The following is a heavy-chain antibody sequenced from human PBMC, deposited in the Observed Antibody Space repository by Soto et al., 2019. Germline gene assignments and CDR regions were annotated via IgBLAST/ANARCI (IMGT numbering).Heavy chain of an antibody. J-gene: IGHJ6*02. V-gene: IGHV1-8*01. CDR3: ASGRNGRDV. CDR2: MNPNSGNT. CDR1: GDPFSNYD. Sequence: QVQLVQSGAEVKKPGASVKVSCKASGDPFSNYDIKWVRQATGQGLEWMGWMNPNSGNTGSARKFQGRVTMNRNTSISTAYKELGSLRSEDTAVYYCASGRNGRDVRGQGTTVTVYS.